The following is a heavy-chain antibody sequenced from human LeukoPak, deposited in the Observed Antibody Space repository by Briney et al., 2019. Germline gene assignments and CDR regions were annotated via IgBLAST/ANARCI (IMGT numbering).Heavy chain of an antibody. J-gene: IGHJ4*02. CDR2: INSDGTST. CDR3: AREGFYGDYRVDFDY. CDR1: GFTFSSYW. D-gene: IGHD4-17*01. V-gene: IGHV3-74*01. Sequence: PGGSLRLSCAASGFTFSSYWMHWVRQPPGKGLVWVSRINSDGTSTSYADSVKGRFTISRDNAKNSLYLQMNSLRAEDTAVYYCAREGFYGDYRVDFDYWGQGTLVTVSS.